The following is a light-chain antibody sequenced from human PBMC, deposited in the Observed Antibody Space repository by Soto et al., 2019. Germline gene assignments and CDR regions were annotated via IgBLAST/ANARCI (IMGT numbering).Light chain of an antibody. J-gene: IGKJ1*01. V-gene: IGKV3-11*01. CDR2: GAS. Sequence: LSCRASQSVRSYLAWYQQKPGQAPRLPIYGASSRATGVPARLSGSGSGTDFTLTISSLEPEDFAVYYCQQYYGTPTFGQGTKVDIK. CDR3: QQYYGTPT. CDR1: QSVRSY.